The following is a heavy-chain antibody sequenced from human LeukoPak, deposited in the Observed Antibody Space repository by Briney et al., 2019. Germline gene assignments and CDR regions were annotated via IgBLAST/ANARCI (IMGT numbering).Heavy chain of an antibody. CDR2: INEDGREK. Sequence: GGSLRLSCAASGFSFSTYWMSWVRQAPGKGLEWVANINEDGREKNYVDSVKGRFTISRDNAKNSLYLHMNSLRAEDTAVYHCARGGSYHIYWGQGTLVTVSS. CDR1: GFSFSTYW. D-gene: IGHD2-15*01. CDR3: ARGGSYHIY. V-gene: IGHV3-7*04. J-gene: IGHJ4*02.